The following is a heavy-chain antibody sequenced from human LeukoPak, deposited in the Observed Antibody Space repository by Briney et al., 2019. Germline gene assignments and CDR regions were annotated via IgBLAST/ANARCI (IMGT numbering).Heavy chain of an antibody. J-gene: IGHJ4*02. Sequence: PGGSLRLSCAASGFTFSSYAMSWVRQAPGKGLEWVSVISGSGASTFYADSVKGRFSISRDNSKNTLYLQMNSLRAQDTAVYYCAKDPSGASIGRYFDYWAREPWSSSPQ. CDR1: GFTFSSYA. CDR2: ISGSGAST. V-gene: IGHV3-23*01. CDR3: AKDPSGASIGRYFDY. D-gene: IGHD2/OR15-2a*01.